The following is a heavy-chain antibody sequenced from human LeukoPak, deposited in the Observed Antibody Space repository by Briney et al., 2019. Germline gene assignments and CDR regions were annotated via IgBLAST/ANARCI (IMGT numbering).Heavy chain of an antibody. CDR2: INHSGST. CDR3: ARAGDYYDSSGYPN. Sequence: SETLSLTCAVYGGSFSGYYWSLIRQPPGKGLEWIGEINHSGSTNYNPSLKSRVTISVDTSKNQFSLKLSSVTAADTAVYYCARAGDYYDSSGYPNWGQGTLVTVSS. CDR1: GGSFSGYY. J-gene: IGHJ4*02. D-gene: IGHD3-22*01. V-gene: IGHV4-34*01.